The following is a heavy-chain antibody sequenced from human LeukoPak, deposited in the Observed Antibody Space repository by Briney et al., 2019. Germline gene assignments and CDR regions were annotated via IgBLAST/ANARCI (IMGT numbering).Heavy chain of an antibody. D-gene: IGHD1-26*01. CDR2: ISGSGGST. J-gene: IGHJ4*02. Sequence: GGSLRLSCAASGFTFDDYGMSWVRQAPGKGLEWVSAISGSGGSTYYADSVKGRFTISRDNSKNTLYLQMNSLRAEDTAVYYCAKLPGRWELVQEDYWGQGTLVTVSS. CDR1: GFTFDDYG. V-gene: IGHV3-23*01. CDR3: AKLPGRWELVQEDY.